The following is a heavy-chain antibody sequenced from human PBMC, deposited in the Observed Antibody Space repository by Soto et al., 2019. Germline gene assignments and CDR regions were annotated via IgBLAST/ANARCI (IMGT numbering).Heavy chain of an antibody. J-gene: IGHJ6*03. D-gene: IGHD6-6*01. CDR2: IYYSGST. V-gene: IGHV4-59*01. CDR3: ARDRVEYSSSLDYYYYYMDV. CDR1: GGSISSYY. Sequence: TLSLTCTVSGGSISSYYWSWIRQPPGKGLEWIGYIYYSGSTNYNPSLKSRVTISVDTSKNQFSLKLSSVTAADTAVYYCARDRVEYSSSLDYYYYYMDVWGKGTTVTVSS.